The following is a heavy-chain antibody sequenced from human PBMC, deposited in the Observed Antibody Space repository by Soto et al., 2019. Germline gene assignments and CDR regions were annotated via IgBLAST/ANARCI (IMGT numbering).Heavy chain of an antibody. CDR2: IYPGDSDT. D-gene: IGHD3-16*01. CDR3: ARLWQSWGKDYHYGMDV. CDR1: GYSFSSYW. V-gene: IGHV5-51*01. Sequence: PGESLKISCKGSGYSFSSYWIAWVRQMPGKGLEWMGIIYPGDSDTRYSPSFQGQVTISADESISTAYLQWSSLKASDTAMYYCARLWQSWGKDYHYGMDVWGQGTTVTVSS. J-gene: IGHJ6*02.